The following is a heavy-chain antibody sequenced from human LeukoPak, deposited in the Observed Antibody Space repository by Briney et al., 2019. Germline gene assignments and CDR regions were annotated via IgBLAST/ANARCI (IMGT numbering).Heavy chain of an antibody. CDR3: ARPTLQTLGA. V-gene: IGHV1-8*01. D-gene: IGHD3-10*01. J-gene: IGHJ5*02. CDR2: MNPNSGNT. Sequence: ASVKVSCKASGYTFTSYDINWVRQATGQGLEWMGWMNPNSGNTGYAQKFQGRVTMTRDTSISTAYMELTRLRSDDTAVYYCARPTLQTLGAWGQGTLVTVSS. CDR1: GYTFTSYD.